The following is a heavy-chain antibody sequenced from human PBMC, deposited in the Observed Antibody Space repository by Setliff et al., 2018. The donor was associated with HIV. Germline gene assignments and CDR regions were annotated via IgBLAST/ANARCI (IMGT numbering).Heavy chain of an antibody. CDR2: IIPIFGTA. D-gene: IGHD1-26*01. Sequence: ASVKVSCKASGGTFSSYAISWVRQAPGQGLEWMGGIIPIFGTANYAQKFQGRVTITADESTSTAYMELSSLRSEDTAVYYCARLGYSGSLVGAFDIWGQGTMVTVSS. V-gene: IGHV1-69*13. CDR1: GGTFSSYA. CDR3: ARLGYSGSLVGAFDI. J-gene: IGHJ3*02.